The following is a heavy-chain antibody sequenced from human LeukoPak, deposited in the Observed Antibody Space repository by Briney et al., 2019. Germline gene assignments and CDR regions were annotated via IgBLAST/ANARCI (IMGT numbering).Heavy chain of an antibody. Sequence: ASVKVSCKASGYTFTSYDINWVRQATGQGLEWMGWMNPNSGNTGYAQKFQGRVTMTRDTSTSTVYMELSSLRSEDTAVYYCARDLPRGSSGSGVNWFDPWGQGTLVTVSS. V-gene: IGHV1-8*01. CDR3: ARDLPRGSSGSGVNWFDP. J-gene: IGHJ5*02. CDR1: GYTFTSYD. CDR2: MNPNSGNT. D-gene: IGHD3-22*01.